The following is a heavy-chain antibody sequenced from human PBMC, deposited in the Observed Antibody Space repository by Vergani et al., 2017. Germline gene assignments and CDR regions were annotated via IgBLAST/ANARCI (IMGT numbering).Heavy chain of an antibody. J-gene: IGHJ3*02. CDR1: GFTFSSYS. D-gene: IGHD3-16*01. CDR3: ARARGGSYDAFDI. CDR2: ISSSSSYI. V-gene: IGHV3-21*01. Sequence: EVQLVESGGGLVKPGGSLRLSCAASGFTFSSYSMNWVRQAPGKGLEWVSSISSSSSYIYYADSVKGRFTISRDNAKNSLYLQMNSLRAEDTAVYYCARARGGSYDAFDIWGQGTMVTVSS.